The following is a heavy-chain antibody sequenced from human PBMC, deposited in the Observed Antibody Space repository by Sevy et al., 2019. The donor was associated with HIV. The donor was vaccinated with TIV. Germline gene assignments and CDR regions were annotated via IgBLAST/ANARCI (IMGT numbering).Heavy chain of an antibody. CDR1: GFTFSSFA. CDR2: LNGSGGRT. V-gene: IGHV3-23*01. CDR3: AKDTDSGSYLNDAFDI. Sequence: GGSLRLSCAASGFTFSSFAMSWVRQTPGKGLEWVSGLNGSGGRTYYPDSVKGRFTISRDNSKNTLYLQMNSLRAEDTAVYYCAKDTDSGSYLNDAFDICGQGTMVTVSS. D-gene: IGHD1-26*01. J-gene: IGHJ3*02.